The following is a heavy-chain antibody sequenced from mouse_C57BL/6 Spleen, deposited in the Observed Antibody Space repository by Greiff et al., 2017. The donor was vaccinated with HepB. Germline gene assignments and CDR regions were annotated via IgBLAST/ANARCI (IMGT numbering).Heavy chain of an antibody. CDR2: IDPSDSYT. D-gene: IGHD1-1*01. J-gene: IGHJ2*01. CDR1: GSTFTSYW. V-gene: IGHV1-59*01. Sequence: QVQLQQPGAELVRPGTSVKLSCKASGSTFTSYWMHWVKQRPGQGLEWIGVIDPSDSYTNYNQKFKGKATLTVDTSSSTAYMQLSSLTSEDSAVYYCAIYGSSYGYWGQGTTLTVSS. CDR3: AIYGSSYGY.